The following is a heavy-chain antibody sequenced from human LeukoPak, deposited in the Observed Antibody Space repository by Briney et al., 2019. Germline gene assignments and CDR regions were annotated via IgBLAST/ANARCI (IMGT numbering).Heavy chain of an antibody. J-gene: IGHJ3*02. Sequence: GESLKISCKGSGYSFTSYWIGWVRQMPGKGLEWMGIIYPGDSDTRYSPSFQGQVTISADKSISTAYLRWISLKATDTAMYYCARRARIGYYGSGSYYTGAFDIWGQGTMVTVSS. CDR1: GYSFTSYW. D-gene: IGHD3-10*01. CDR3: ARRARIGYYGSGSYYTGAFDI. V-gene: IGHV5-51*01. CDR2: IYPGDSDT.